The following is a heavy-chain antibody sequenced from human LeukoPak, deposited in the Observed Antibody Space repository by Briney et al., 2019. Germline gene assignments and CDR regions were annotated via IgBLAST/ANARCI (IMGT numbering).Heavy chain of an antibody. V-gene: IGHV4-59*11. CDR1: GGSNSCHK. D-gene: IGHD6-19*01. CDR2: IYYTGST. J-gene: IGHJ4*02. Sequence: PSETLSLTCTVSGGSNSCHKWDWDPAFPGKGMEWIGNIYYTGSTNYNPSFKGRVTISVDTSKNQFSLRLTSVTAADTAVFYCARGASGWYWLDYWGRGTLVTVSS. CDR3: ARGASGWYWLDY.